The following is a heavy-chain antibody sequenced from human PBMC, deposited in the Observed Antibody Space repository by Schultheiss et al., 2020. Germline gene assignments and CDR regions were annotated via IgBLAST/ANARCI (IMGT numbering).Heavy chain of an antibody. J-gene: IGHJ4*02. D-gene: IGHD3-3*01. Sequence: SVKVSCKASGFTFTSPAVQWVRQARGQRLEWIGWIVVGSGNTNYAQKFQERVTITRDMSTSTAYMELSSLRSEDTAVYYCAAGLTIFGVVIRDFDYWGQGTLVTVSS. CDR2: IVVGSGNT. CDR1: GFTFTSPA. CDR3: AAGLTIFGVVIRDFDY. V-gene: IGHV1-58*01.